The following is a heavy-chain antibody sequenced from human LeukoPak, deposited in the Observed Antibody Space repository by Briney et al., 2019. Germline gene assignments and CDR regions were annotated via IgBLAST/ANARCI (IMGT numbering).Heavy chain of an antibody. Sequence: SETLSLTCTVSGGSISSYYWNWIRQPPGKGLEWIGYISYRGNTNHSPSLKSRVTISLDTSKNQFSLKLSSVTAADTAVYYCAREGLGTPFDYWGQGTLVTVSS. J-gene: IGHJ4*02. D-gene: IGHD1-14*01. CDR2: ISYRGNT. CDR1: GGSISSYY. V-gene: IGHV4-59*01. CDR3: AREGLGTPFDY.